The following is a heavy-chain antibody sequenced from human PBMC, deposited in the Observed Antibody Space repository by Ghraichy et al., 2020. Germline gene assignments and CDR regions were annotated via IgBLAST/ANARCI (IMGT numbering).Heavy chain of an antibody. Sequence: SETLSLTCTVSGGSISSYYWSWIRQPPGKGLEWIGYIYYSGSTNYNPSLKSRVTISVDTSKNQFSLKLSSVTAADTAVYYCARVAYPPPHHQYSSSWYSFDYWGQGTLVTVSS. CDR1: GGSISSYY. CDR3: ARVAYPPPHHQYSSSWYSFDY. J-gene: IGHJ4*02. CDR2: IYYSGST. V-gene: IGHV4-59*01. D-gene: IGHD6-13*01.